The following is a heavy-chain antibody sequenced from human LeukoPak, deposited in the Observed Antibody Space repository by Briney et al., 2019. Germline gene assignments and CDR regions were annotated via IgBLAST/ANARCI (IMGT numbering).Heavy chain of an antibody. V-gene: IGHV1-46*01. Sequence: ASVKVSCKASGYTFTSYYMHWVRQAPGQGLEWMGIINPSGGSTSYAQKFQGRVTITADESTSTAYMELSSLRSEDTAVYYCARGLVGARDYWGQGTLVTVSS. CDR1: GYTFTSYY. J-gene: IGHJ4*02. CDR2: INPSGGST. CDR3: ARGLVGARDY. D-gene: IGHD1-26*01.